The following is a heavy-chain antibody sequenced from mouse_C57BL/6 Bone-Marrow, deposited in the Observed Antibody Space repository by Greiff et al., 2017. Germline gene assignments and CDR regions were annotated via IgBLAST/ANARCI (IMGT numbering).Heavy chain of an antibody. Sequence: QVQLKQSGAELVKPGASVKMSCKASGYTFTSYWITWLKQRPGQGLVWIGDIYPGSGSTNYNEKFKSKATLTVDTSSSTAYMQLSSLASEDSAVYYCASGEGCAYWGQGTLVTVSA. CDR1: GYTFTSYW. CDR2: IYPGSGST. V-gene: IGHV1-55*01. J-gene: IGHJ3*01. CDR3: ASGEGCAY.